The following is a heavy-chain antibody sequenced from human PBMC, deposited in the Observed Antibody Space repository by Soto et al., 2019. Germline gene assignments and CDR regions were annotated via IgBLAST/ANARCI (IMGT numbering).Heavy chain of an antibody. CDR3: ARGLSYYDSSGYYGY. V-gene: IGHV1-69*13. CDR1: GGTFSSYA. D-gene: IGHD3-22*01. J-gene: IGHJ4*02. Sequence: SVKVSCKASGGTFSSYAISWVRQAPGQGLEWMGGIIPIFGTANYAQKFQGRVTITADESTSTAYMELGSLRSEDTAVYYCARGLSYYDSSGYYGYWGQGTLVTVSS. CDR2: IIPIFGTA.